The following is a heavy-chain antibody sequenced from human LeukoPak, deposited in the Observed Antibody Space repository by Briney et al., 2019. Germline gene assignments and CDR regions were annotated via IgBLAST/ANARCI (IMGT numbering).Heavy chain of an antibody. V-gene: IGHV3-23*01. CDR1: GFSLTTYG. CDR2: IGGYDGST. D-gene: IGHD1-7*01. Sequence: GGSLRLSCAASGFSLTTYGMSWVRQSPGKGLEWVSGIGGYDGSTYYADSLKGRFTTSKDTSKNTLYLQMNSLRAEDTAVYYCAKDGKTRNWNYFQAKPVYWGQGTLVTVSS. J-gene: IGHJ4*02. CDR3: AKDGKTRNWNYFQAKPVY.